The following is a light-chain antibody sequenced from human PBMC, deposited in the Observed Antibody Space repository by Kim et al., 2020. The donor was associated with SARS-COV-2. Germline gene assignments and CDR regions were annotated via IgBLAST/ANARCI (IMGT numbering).Light chain of an antibody. CDR3: QAWDSSTAGV. CDR1: KLGDKY. Sequence: VSPGQTASITCAGGKLGDKYASWYQQRAGRSPVLVIYQDSKRPSGIPARFSGSNSGNTATLTISGTQAMDEADYYCQAWDSSTAGVFGGGTKVTVL. CDR2: QDS. V-gene: IGLV3-1*01. J-gene: IGLJ2*01.